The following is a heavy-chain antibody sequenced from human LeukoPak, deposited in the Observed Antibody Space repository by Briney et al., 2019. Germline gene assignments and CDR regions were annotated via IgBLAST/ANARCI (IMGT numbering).Heavy chain of an antibody. D-gene: IGHD6-13*01. J-gene: IGHJ4*02. CDR1: GYTFTDYY. Sequence: ASVKASCKVSGYTFTDYYMHWVQQAPGKGLEWMGLVDPEDGETVYAEKFQGRVTITADTSTDTAFMELSSLRSEDTAVYYCATRDSSSPIDYWGQGTLVTVSS. V-gene: IGHV1-69-2*01. CDR2: VDPEDGET. CDR3: ATRDSSSPIDY.